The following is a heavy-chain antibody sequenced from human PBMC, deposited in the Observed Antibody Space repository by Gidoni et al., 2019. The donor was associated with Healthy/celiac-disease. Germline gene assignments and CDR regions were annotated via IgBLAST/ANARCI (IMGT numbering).Heavy chain of an antibody. CDR1: GFTFDTYA. CDR3: AKGHRTIAVAGMNYYYGMDV. Sequence: EVQLVESGGGVVQPGGSLRLSCAASGFTFDTYAMPWVRQAPGKGLEWVSLISGDGGSTYYEDSVKGRFTISRDNSKNSLYLQMNSLRTEDTALYYCAKGHRTIAVAGMNYYYGMDVWGQGTTVTVSS. D-gene: IGHD6-19*01. V-gene: IGHV3-43*02. CDR2: ISGDGGST. J-gene: IGHJ6*02.